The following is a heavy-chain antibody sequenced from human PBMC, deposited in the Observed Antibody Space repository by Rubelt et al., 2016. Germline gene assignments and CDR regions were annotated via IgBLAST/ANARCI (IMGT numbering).Heavy chain of an antibody. D-gene: IGHD3-16*01. Sequence: MYSSGSTYYNPSLKSRVTISVDTSKNQFSLKLSSVTAADTAVYYCARDGGPYYYYGMDVWGQGTTVTVSS. V-gene: IGHV4-31*02. CDR2: MYSSGST. J-gene: IGHJ6*02. CDR3: ARDGGPYYYYGMDV.